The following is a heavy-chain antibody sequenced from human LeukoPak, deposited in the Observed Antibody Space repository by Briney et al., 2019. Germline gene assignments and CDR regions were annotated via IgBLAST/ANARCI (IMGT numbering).Heavy chain of an antibody. J-gene: IGHJ6*02. CDR3: AKEAAGTPHYGMDV. CDR2: ITDSGRKT. V-gene: IGHV3-23*01. D-gene: IGHD2-15*01. Sequence: GGSLRLSCAVSGLTFSNYAMNWVRQASGRGLEWVSGITDSGRKTYYADSVKGRFSISRDNSRNTVYLQMNSLRAEDTAVFYCAKEAAGTPHYGMDVWGQGTTVTVSS. CDR1: GLTFSNYA.